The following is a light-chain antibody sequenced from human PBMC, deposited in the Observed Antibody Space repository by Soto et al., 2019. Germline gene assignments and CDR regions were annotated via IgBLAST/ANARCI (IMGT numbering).Light chain of an antibody. CDR2: GAS. Sequence: EIVMTQSRATLSVSPGERATLSCRASQSVSSNLAWYQQKPGQAPRLLIYGASTRATGIPARFSGSGSGTEFTLTISSLQSEDFAVYYCQQYNNWPLYTFGQGTKLEIK. CDR3: QQYNNWPLYT. V-gene: IGKV3-15*01. CDR1: QSVSSN. J-gene: IGKJ2*01.